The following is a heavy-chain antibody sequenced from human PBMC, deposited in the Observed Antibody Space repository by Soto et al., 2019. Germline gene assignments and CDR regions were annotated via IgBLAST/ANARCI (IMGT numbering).Heavy chain of an antibody. D-gene: IGHD5-18*01. J-gene: IGHJ4*02. V-gene: IGHV3-48*02. CDR1: GFSFSSYS. CDR3: ARDYNYGLDY. Sequence: GGSLRLSCAASGFSFSSYSMNWVRQAPGKGLEWISYIGKATTTIYYADSVKGRFTISRDDAKNSLYLQMNSLRDEDTAVYFCARDYNYGLDYWGQGTLVTVSS. CDR2: IGKATTTI.